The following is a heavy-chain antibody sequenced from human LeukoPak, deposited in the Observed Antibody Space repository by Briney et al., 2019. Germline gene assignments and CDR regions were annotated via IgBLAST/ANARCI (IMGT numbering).Heavy chain of an antibody. D-gene: IGHD2-21*02. CDR3: AKVAKGNIVVVTALDY. CDR1: GFTFSAYE. J-gene: IGHJ4*02. Sequence: GGSLRLSCAASGFTFSAYEMNWVRQAPGKGLEWVSYISSSGSTIYYADSVKGRFTISRDDAKNSLYLQMNSLGPEDTAMYYCAKVAKGNIVVVTALDYWGPGTLVTVSS. V-gene: IGHV3-48*03. CDR2: ISSSGSTI.